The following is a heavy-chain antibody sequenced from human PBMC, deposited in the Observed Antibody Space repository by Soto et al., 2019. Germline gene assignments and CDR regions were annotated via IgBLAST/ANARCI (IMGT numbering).Heavy chain of an antibody. Sequence: QVQLQESGPGLVKPSGTLSLTCVVSGDSISSSNWWTWVRQPPGNGLEWIGEVYQSGSPNYNPSLKSRITISVDKSNHQFSLKLNPVTAADTAVYYCARDRGYGSGALDYWGQGTLVTVSS. CDR1: GDSISSSNW. D-gene: IGHD6-19*01. CDR3: ARDRGYGSGALDY. V-gene: IGHV4-4*02. CDR2: VYQSGSP. J-gene: IGHJ4*02.